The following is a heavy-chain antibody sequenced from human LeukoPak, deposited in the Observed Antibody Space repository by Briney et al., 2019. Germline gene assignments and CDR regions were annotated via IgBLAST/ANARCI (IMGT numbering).Heavy chain of an antibody. CDR1: GGSFSGYY. Sequence: PSETLSLTCAVYGGSFSGYYWSWIRQPPGKGLEWIGEINHSGSTNYNPSLKSRVTISVDTSKNQFSLKLSSVTAADTAVYYCARGGMVYAYYYYGMDVWGQGTTVTVSS. V-gene: IGHV4-34*01. J-gene: IGHJ6*02. CDR3: ARGGMVYAYYYYGMDV. D-gene: IGHD2-8*01. CDR2: INHSGST.